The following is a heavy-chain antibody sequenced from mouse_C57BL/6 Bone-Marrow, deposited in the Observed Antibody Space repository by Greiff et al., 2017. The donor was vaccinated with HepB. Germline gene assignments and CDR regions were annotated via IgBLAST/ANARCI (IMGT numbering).Heavy chain of an antibody. D-gene: IGHD2-5*01. V-gene: IGHV1-82*01. J-gene: IGHJ2*01. Sequence: VKLVESGPELVKPGASVKISCKASGYAFSSSWMNWVKQRPGKGLEWIGRIYPGDGDTNYNGKFKGKATLTADKSSSTAYMQLSSLTSEDSAVYFCARKSNLPYYFDYWGQGTTLTVSS. CDR2: IYPGDGDT. CDR1: GYAFSSSW. CDR3: ARKSNLPYYFDY.